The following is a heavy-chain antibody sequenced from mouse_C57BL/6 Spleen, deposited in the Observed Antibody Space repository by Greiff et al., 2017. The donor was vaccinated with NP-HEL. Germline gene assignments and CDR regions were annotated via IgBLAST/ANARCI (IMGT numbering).Heavy chain of an antibody. J-gene: IGHJ3*01. CDR1: GYTFTSYG. D-gene: IGHD4-1*02. V-gene: IGHV1-81*01. CDR3: ARNWDAAWFAY. CDR2: IYPSSGNT. Sequence: QVQLQQSGAELARPGASVKLSCKASGYTFTSYGISWVKQRTGQGLEWIGEIYPSSGNTYYNEKFKGKATLTADKSSSTAYMELLTLTSEDSAVYCCARNWDAAWFAYWGQGALVTVSA.